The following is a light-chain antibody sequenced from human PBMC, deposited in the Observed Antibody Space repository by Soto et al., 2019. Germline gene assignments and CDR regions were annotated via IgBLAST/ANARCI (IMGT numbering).Light chain of an antibody. J-gene: IGKJ5*01. Sequence: DIQVTQSPSSLSASVGDRVTITCQASQDVSNYLNWYQQKLGKAPKLLIFGASNLESGVPSRFSGSGSGTEFTLSISSLHPEDFATYYCQQGYSTPPITFGQGTRLEIK. CDR1: QDVSNY. V-gene: IGKV1-39*01. CDR2: GAS. CDR3: QQGYSTPPIT.